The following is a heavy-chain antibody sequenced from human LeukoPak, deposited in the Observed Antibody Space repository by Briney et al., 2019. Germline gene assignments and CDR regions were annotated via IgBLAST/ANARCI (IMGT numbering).Heavy chain of an antibody. D-gene: IGHD1-26*01. CDR3: AKDRSGSYSPAEYFQH. J-gene: IGHJ1*01. V-gene: IGHV3-30*02. CDR1: GFTFSSYG. CDR2: IRYDGSNK. Sequence: QAGGSLRLSCAASGFTFSSYGMHWVRQAPGKGLEWVAFIRYDGSNKYYADSVKGRFTISRDNSKNTLYLQMNSLRAEDTAVYYCAKDRSGSYSPAEYFQHWGQGTLVTVSS.